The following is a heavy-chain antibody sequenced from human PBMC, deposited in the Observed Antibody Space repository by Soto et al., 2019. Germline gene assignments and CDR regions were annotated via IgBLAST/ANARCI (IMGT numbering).Heavy chain of an antibody. CDR2: ISSSSSYT. Sequence: QVQLVESGGGSVKPGGSLRLSCAASGFTFSDYYMSWIRQAPGKGLEWVSYISSSSSYTNYADSVKGRFTISRDNAKNSLYLQMNSLRAEDTAVYYCARVRGSGTYSSDYWGQGTLVTVSS. CDR1: GFTFSDYY. D-gene: IGHD3-10*01. V-gene: IGHV3-11*05. CDR3: ARVRGSGTYSSDY. J-gene: IGHJ4*02.